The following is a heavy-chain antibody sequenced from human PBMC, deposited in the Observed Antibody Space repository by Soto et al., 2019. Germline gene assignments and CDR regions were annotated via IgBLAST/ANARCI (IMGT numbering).Heavy chain of an antibody. CDR2: ISYDGSNK. V-gene: IGHV3-30-3*01. CDR3: ARDRIAGYYYYYGMDV. D-gene: IGHD6-13*01. J-gene: IGHJ6*02. Sequence: GGSLRLSCAASGFTFSSNAMHWVRQAPGKGLEWVAVISYDGSNKYYADSVKGRFTISRDNSKNTLYLQMNSLRAEDTAVYYCARDRIAGYYYYYGMDVWGQGTTVTVSS. CDR1: GFTFSSNA.